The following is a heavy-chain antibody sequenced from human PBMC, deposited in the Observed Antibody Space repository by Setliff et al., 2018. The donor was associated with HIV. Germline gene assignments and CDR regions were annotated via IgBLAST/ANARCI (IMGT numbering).Heavy chain of an antibody. D-gene: IGHD6-19*01. CDR3: ASRSSGCYLSDY. CDR2: IIPIFGTA. V-gene: IGHV1-69*13. J-gene: IGHJ4*02. Sequence: GASVKVSCKASGGTFSSYAISWVRQAPGQGLEWMGGIIPIFGTANYAQKFQGRVTITADESTSTAYMELSNLRSEDTAVYYCASRSSGCYLSDYWGLGTLVTVSS. CDR1: GGTFSSYA.